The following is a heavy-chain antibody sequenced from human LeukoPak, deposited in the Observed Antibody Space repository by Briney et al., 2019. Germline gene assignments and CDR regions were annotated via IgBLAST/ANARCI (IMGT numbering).Heavy chain of an antibody. J-gene: IGHJ4*02. D-gene: IGHD5-18*01. Sequence: GRSLRLSCAASGFTFSSYAMHWVRQAPGKGLEWVAVISYDGSNKYYADSVKGRFTISRDNSKNTLYLQMNSLRAEDTAVYYCARGGRWIQLWFFDYWGQGTLVTVSS. CDR3: ARGGRWIQLWFFDY. CDR2: ISYDGSNK. CDR1: GFTFSSYA. V-gene: IGHV3-30-3*01.